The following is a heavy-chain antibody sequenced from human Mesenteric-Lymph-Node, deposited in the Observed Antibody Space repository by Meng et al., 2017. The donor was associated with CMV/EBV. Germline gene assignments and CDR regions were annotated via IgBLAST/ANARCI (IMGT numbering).Heavy chain of an antibody. CDR3: ASSTWSRGWYGN. CDR2: TYYRSKWYN. J-gene: IGHJ4*02. CDR1: GASVSSNSAA. D-gene: IGHD6-19*01. Sequence: LRLSCAISGASVSSNSAAWNWIRQSPSRGLEWLGRTYYRSKWYNDYAVSVKSRITINPDTSKNQFSLQLNSVTPEDTAVYYCASSTWSRGWYGNWGQGTLVTVSS. V-gene: IGHV6-1*01.